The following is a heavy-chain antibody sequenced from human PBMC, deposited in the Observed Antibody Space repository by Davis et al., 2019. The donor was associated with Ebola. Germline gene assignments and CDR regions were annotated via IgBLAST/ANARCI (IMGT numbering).Heavy chain of an antibody. CDR1: GFPSSTNA. CDR3: TGGSGSYRDY. CDR2: IGGSGAGT. J-gene: IGHJ4*02. Sequence: GGSLRLPCPASGFPSSTNALSWVRRAPGLGLEWVSTIGGSGAGTYYAESVKGRFTISRDDLKNTAYLQMNSLKTEDTAVYYCTGGSGSYRDYWGQGNLVTVSS. V-gene: IGHV3-23*01. D-gene: IGHD1-26*01.